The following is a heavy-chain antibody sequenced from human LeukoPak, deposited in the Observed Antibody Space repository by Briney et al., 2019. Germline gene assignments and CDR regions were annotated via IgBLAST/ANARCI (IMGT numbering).Heavy chain of an antibody. CDR2: TNPNRGGT. V-gene: IGHV1-2*02. Sequence: ASVKVSCKASGYTFSDYYIHWVRQAPGQGLEWKGWTNPNRGGTNYAQKFQGRVTMTRDTSITTAYMELSGLRSDDTAVYYCARDTGYGSGSYSLDYWGQGTLVSVAS. CDR1: GYTFSDYY. J-gene: IGHJ4*02. CDR3: ARDTGYGSGSYSLDY. D-gene: IGHD3-10*01.